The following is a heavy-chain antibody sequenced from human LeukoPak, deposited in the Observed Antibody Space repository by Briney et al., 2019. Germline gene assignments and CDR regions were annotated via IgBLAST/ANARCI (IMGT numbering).Heavy chain of an antibody. CDR1: GFTFSSYW. V-gene: IGHV3-48*04. CDR2: ITSSGDTI. CDR3: ARVPKTTVVTSHFDY. D-gene: IGHD4-23*01. J-gene: IGHJ4*02. Sequence: GGSLRLSCAASGFTFSSYWMSWVRQAPGKGLEWVSYITSSGDTICYADSVKGRFTISRDSAKNSLYLQMNSLRAEDTALYYCARVPKTTVVTSHFDYWGQGTLVTVSS.